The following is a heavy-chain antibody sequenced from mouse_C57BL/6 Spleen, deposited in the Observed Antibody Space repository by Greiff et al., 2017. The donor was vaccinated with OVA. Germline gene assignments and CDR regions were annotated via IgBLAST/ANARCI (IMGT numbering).Heavy chain of an antibody. J-gene: IGHJ2*01. CDR2: INPYNGDT. CDR1: GYSFTGYF. V-gene: IGHV1-20*01. CDR3: ARFTFDY. Sequence: VQLQQSGPELVKPGDSVKLSCKASGYSFTGYFMNWVMQSPGQSLEWIGCINPYNGDTFYKQKFKGKATLTVDKSSSTAHMELRSLTSEDSADCYCARFTFDYWGQGTTLTVSS.